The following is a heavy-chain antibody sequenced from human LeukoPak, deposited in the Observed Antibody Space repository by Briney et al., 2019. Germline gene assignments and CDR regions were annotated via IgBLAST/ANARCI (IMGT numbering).Heavy chain of an antibody. Sequence: SQTLSLTCTVSGGSINSGGYYWSWIRQPPGKGLEWIGYIYHSGNTYYNPSLKSRVTISVDRSKNQFSLKLSSVTAADTAVYYCARTSSSSRDYYFDYWGQGTLVTVSS. J-gene: IGHJ4*02. D-gene: IGHD6-6*01. CDR1: GGSINSGGYY. V-gene: IGHV4-30-2*01. CDR3: ARTSSSSRDYYFDY. CDR2: IYHSGNT.